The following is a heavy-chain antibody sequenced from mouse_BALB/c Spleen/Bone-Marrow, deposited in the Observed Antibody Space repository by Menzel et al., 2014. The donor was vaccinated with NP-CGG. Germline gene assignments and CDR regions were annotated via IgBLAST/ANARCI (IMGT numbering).Heavy chain of an antibody. V-gene: IGHV1-4*02. CDR3: ANYYGSSYGYFDV. CDR1: GYTFTSYT. CDR2: INPSSGYT. Sequence: VQLQQSAAELARPGASVKMSCKASGYTFTSYTMHWVKQRPGQGLEWIGYINPSSGYTEYNQKFKDKTTLTAVKSSSTAYMQLSSLTSEDSAVYYCANYYGSSYGYFDVWGAGTTVTVSS. D-gene: IGHD1-1*01. J-gene: IGHJ1*01.